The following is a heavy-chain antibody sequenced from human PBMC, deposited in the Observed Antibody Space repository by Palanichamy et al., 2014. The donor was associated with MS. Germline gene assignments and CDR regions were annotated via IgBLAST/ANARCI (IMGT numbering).Heavy chain of an antibody. D-gene: IGHD4-23*01. V-gene: IGHV1-69*08. J-gene: IGHJ4*02. CDR1: GGTFSSYT. CDR3: ARDMRGEGGGKGLGTFDY. Sequence: QVQRGAIWGVEVKKPGSSVKVSCKASGGTFSSYTISWVRQAPGQGLEWMGRIIPILGIANYAQKFQGRVTITADKSTSTAYMELSSLRSEDTAVYYCARDMRGEGGGKGLGTFDYWGQGTLVTVSS. CDR2: IIPILGIA.